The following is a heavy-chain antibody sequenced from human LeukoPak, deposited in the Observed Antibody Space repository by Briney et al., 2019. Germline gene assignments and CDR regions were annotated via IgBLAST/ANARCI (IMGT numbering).Heavy chain of an antibody. D-gene: IGHD2-2*01. V-gene: IGHV3-33*01. J-gene: IGHJ4*02. CDR3: ARAGIDNALDY. CDR1: GFTFSKYG. CDR2: IWYDGSNK. Sequence: PGMSLRLSCAASGFTFSKYGINWVRQAPGKGLEWVAIIWYDGSNKYFAESVMGRFTISKDNSKNTAYLQMNSLRIEDTAVYYCARAGIDNALDYWGQGTQVTVSS.